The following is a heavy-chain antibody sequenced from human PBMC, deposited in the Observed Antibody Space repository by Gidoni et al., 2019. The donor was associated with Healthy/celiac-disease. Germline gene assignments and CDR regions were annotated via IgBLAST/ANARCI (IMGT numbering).Heavy chain of an antibody. D-gene: IGHD3-10*01. CDR3: AHRGEYYYGSGSYYNVVHAEGPGYNWFDP. CDR1: GFSLSTSGVG. CDR2: IYWDDDK. Sequence: QITLKESGPTLVKPTQTLTLTCTFSGFSLSTSGVGVGWIRQPPGKALEWLALIYWDDDKRYSPSLKSRLTITKDTSKNQVVLTMTNMDPVDTATYYCAHRGEYYYGSGSYYNVVHAEGPGYNWFDPWGQGTLVTVPS. J-gene: IGHJ5*02. V-gene: IGHV2-5*02.